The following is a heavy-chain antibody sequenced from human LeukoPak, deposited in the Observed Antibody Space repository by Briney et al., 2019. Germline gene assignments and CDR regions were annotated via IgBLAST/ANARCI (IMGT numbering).Heavy chain of an antibody. V-gene: IGHV3-23*01. CDR1: GFTFSSYA. J-gene: IGHJ4*02. Sequence: GGSLRLSCAASGFTFSSYAMSWVRQAPGKGLEWVSAISGSGGSTYYADSVKGRFTIPRDNSKNTLYLQMNSLRAEDTAVYYCAKLGIQLWSPFDYWGQGTLVTVSS. CDR3: AKLGIQLWSPFDY. D-gene: IGHD5-18*01. CDR2: ISGSGGST.